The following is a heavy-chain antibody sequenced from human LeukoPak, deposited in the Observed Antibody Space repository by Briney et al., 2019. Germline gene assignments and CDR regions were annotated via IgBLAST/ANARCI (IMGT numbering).Heavy chain of an antibody. CDR3: ARDFDWFTFDY. V-gene: IGHV3-11*04. D-gene: IGHD3-9*01. Sequence: GGSLRLSCAASGFTFSDYYMSWIRQAPGKGLEWVSYISSGSSTIYDADSVKGRFTVSRDNGKKSLYLHMNSLRAEDTAVYYCARDFDWFTFDYWGQGTLVTVSS. CDR2: ISSGSSTI. J-gene: IGHJ4*02. CDR1: GFTFSDYY.